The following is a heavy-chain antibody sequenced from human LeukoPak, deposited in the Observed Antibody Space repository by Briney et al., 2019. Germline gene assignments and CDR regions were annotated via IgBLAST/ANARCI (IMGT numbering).Heavy chain of an antibody. Sequence: GASVKVSCKASGYTFTSYDINWVRQATGQGLEWMGWMNPNSGNTGYAQKFQGRVTMTRNTSISTAYMELSSLRSDDTAVYYCARVGGILYYFDYWGQGTLVTVSS. CDR3: ARVGGILYYFDY. D-gene: IGHD2/OR15-2a*01. CDR1: GYTFTSYD. V-gene: IGHV1-8*01. CDR2: MNPNSGNT. J-gene: IGHJ4*02.